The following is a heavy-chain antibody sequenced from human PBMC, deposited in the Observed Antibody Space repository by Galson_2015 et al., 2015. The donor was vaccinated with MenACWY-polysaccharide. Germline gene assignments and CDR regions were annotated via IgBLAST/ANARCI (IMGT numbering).Heavy chain of an antibody. CDR2: IREGGSQK. Sequence: SLRLSCAASGFSFSNNWMNWVRQAPGKGLECVATIREGGSQKHYVDSVKGRFTISRDDAKNSLYLQMNSLRAEDTAVYYCAREIDYHNFGYFDNWGQGALVTVSS. CDR3: AREIDYHNFGYFDN. V-gene: IGHV3-7*01. J-gene: IGHJ4*02. CDR1: GFSFSNNW. D-gene: IGHD3-3*01.